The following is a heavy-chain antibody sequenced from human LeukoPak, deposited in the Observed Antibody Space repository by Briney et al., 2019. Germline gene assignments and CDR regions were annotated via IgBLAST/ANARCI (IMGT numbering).Heavy chain of an antibody. D-gene: IGHD2-2*01. CDR1: GFTFSSYA. Sequence: GGSLRLSCAASGFTFSSYAMSWVRQAPGKGLEWVANIKQDGSEKYYVDSVKGRFTISRDNAKNSLYLQMNSLRAEDTAVYYCARIDGVVPAWGQGTLVTVSS. J-gene: IGHJ5*02. CDR2: IKQDGSEK. CDR3: ARIDGVVPA. V-gene: IGHV3-7*01.